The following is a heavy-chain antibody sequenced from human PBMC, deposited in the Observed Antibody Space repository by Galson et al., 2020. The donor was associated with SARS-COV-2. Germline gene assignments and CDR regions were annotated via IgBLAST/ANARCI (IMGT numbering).Heavy chain of an antibody. CDR3: ARDPSDWTFFDY. V-gene: IGHV6-1*01. CDR2: TYYRSKWNN. D-gene: IGHD1-1*01. J-gene: IGHJ4*02. CDR1: GDNVSSDRPA. Sequence: SQTLSLTCAISGDNVSSDRPAWNWTRQSPSRGLEWLGRTYYRSKWNNDYAVSVKSRIIINPDTSENQFSLQLNSVTPEDTAVYYCARDPSDWTFFDYWGQGTLVTVSS.